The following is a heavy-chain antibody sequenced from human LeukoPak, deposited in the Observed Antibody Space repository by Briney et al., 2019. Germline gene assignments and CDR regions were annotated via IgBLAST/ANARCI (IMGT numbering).Heavy chain of an antibody. CDR1: GYTFTSYG. V-gene: IGHV1-18*01. J-gene: IGHJ4*02. Sequence: ASVKVSCKASGYTFTSYGISWVRQAPGQGLEWMGWISAYNGSTNYAQKLQGRVTMTTDTSTSTVYLDLRSLRSDDTAVYYCARGPYCSGNTCYSQYFDYWGQGTLVTVSS. D-gene: IGHD2-15*01. CDR2: ISAYNGST. CDR3: ARGPYCSGNTCYSQYFDY.